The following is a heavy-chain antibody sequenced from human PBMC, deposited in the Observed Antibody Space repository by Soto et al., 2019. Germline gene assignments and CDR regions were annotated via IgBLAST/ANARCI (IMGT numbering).Heavy chain of an antibody. D-gene: IGHD2-21*01. CDR2: IYYSGST. CDR1: GGSISSYY. Sequence: QVQLQESGPGLVKPSETLSLTCTVSGGSISSYYWSWIRQPPGKGLEWIGYIYYSGSTNYNPSLKSRVTISVDTSKNQFSLKLSPVTAADTAVYYCARRYGGAFDYWGQGTLVTVSS. V-gene: IGHV4-59*08. J-gene: IGHJ4*02. CDR3: ARRYGGAFDY.